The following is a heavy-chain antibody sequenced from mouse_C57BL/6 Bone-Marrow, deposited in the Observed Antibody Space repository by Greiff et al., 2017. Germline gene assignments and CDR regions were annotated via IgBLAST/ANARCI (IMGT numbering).Heavy chain of an antibody. J-gene: IGHJ3*01. CDR3: ARDWDGEFAD. Sequence: QVQLQQSGAELARPGASVKLSCKASGYTFTSYGISWVKQRTGQGLEWIGEIYPRSGNTYYNEKFKGKATLTADKSSSTAYMELRSLTSEDSAVYFCARDWDGEFADWGQGTLVTVSA. CDR2: IYPRSGNT. V-gene: IGHV1-81*01. D-gene: IGHD4-1*01. CDR1: GYTFTSYG.